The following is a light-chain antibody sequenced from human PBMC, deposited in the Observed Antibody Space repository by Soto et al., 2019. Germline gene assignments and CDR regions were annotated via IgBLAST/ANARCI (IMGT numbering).Light chain of an antibody. V-gene: IGKV3-20*01. CDR1: QSVSTNY. Sequence: EVVLTQSPVTLSLSPGERATLSCRASQSVSTNYLAWYQQQPGQAPRLLIYGASTRATGIPARFSGSGSGTDFTLTISRLEPEDFAVYYCQQYGSSPWTFGQGTKVDIK. CDR2: GAS. J-gene: IGKJ1*01. CDR3: QQYGSSPWT.